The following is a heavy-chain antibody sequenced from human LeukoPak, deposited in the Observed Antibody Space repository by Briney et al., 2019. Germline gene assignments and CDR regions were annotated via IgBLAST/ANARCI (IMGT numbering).Heavy chain of an antibody. V-gene: IGHV1-18*01. CDR1: GYTFINYG. CDR3: ARLPTIVAPAWTHQPFDP. D-gene: IGHD2-2*01. Sequence: DSVKVSCKASGYTFINYGIGRVRQSPVPGLECMGWISPYNGKAKYAQNPHGRVNMTTDTSTSTAYMDLRSLTFDDTAVYYCARLPTIVAPAWTHQPFDPWGQGTLVIVSS. CDR2: ISPYNGKA. J-gene: IGHJ5*02.